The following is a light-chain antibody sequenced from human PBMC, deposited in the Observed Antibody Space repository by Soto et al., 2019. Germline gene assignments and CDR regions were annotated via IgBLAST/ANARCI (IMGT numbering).Light chain of an antibody. J-gene: IGKJ5*01. V-gene: IGKV3-15*01. CDR1: QSVSSN. CDR3: QQRSNWIT. CDR2: GAS. Sequence: EIVMTQSPATLSVSPGERATLSCRASQSVSSNLAWYQQKPGQAPRLLIYGASTRATGFPARFSGGGSGTEFSLTISSLQSEDFAVYYCQQRSNWITFGQGTRLEI.